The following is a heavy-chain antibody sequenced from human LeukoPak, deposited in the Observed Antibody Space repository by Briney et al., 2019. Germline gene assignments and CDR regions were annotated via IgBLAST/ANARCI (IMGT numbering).Heavy chain of an antibody. CDR2: IYYTGST. D-gene: IGHD1-26*01. CDR3: ARGKWELLSHYWCFDL. CDR1: GDSISSSSYY. Sequence: SETLSLTCTVSGDSISSSSYYWGWIRQPPGKGLEWIGSIYYTGSTYYNPSLKSRVTISVDTSKNQFSLQLNSVTPEDTAVYYCARGKWELLSHYWCFDLWGRGTLVTVSS. J-gene: IGHJ2*01. V-gene: IGHV4-39*01.